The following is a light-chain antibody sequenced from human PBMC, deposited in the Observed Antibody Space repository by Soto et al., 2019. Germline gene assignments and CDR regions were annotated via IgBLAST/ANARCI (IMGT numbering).Light chain of an antibody. V-gene: IGLV1-44*01. CDR2: FND. CDR1: RSNIGSNL. J-gene: IGLJ3*02. CDR3: ASWDDSLKGVL. Sequence: QSVLTQPPSASGTPGQRVSISCSGGRSNIGSNLVSWYQQLPGTAPKLLLYFNDQRPSGVPDRFSGSKSGTSASLAVSELQSEDEADYFCASWDDSLKGVLFGGGTQLNVL.